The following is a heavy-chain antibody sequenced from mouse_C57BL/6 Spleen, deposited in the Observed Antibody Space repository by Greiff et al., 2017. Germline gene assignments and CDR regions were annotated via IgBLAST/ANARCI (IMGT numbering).Heavy chain of an antibody. V-gene: IGHV6-3*01. CDR2: IRLKSDNYAT. D-gene: IGHD1-1*01. Sequence: EVMLVESGGGLVQPGGSMKLSCVASGFTFSNYWMNWVRQSPEKGLEWVAQIRLKSDNYATHYAESVKGRFTISRDDSKSSVYLQMNNLRAEDTGIYYCTDDYGSSPYFDYWGQGTTLTVSS. CDR1: GFTFSNYW. J-gene: IGHJ2*01. CDR3: TDDYGSSPYFDY.